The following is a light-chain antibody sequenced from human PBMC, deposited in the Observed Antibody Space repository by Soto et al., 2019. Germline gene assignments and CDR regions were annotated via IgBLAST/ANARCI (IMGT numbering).Light chain of an antibody. Sequence: EIVLTQSPATLALSPGEIATLSCRASQSVSSYLAWYQQKPGQAPRLLIYDASNRATGIPARFSGSGSGKDFTLTISSLEPEDFAVYYCKQRSNWLNFGGGTKVDIK. CDR1: QSVSSY. CDR2: DAS. V-gene: IGKV3-11*01. J-gene: IGKJ4*01. CDR3: KQRSNWLN.